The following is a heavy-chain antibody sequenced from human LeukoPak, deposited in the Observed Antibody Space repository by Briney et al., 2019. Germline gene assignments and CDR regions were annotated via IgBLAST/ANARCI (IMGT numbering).Heavy chain of an antibody. V-gene: IGHV4-39*01. CDR3: ARLPLYDYKDY. Sequence: SATLSLTCTLPGGSISSSSYYWGWIRQPPGKGLEWIGSIYYSGSTYYNPSLKSRVTISVDTSKNQFSLKLSSVTAADTAVYYCARLPLYDYKDYWGQGTLVTVSS. D-gene: IGHD4-11*01. CDR2: IYYSGST. J-gene: IGHJ4*02. CDR1: GGSISSSSYY.